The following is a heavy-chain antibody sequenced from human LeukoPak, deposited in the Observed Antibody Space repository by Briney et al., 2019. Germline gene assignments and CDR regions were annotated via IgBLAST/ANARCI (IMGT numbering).Heavy chain of an antibody. V-gene: IGHV1-69*13. CDR3: ARGRFGNGGDCYPDY. J-gene: IGHJ4*02. D-gene: IGHD2-21*02. CDR1: GGTFISYA. CDR2: IIPIFGTA. Sequence: SVKVSCKASGGTFISYAISWVRQAPGQGLEWMGGIIPIFGTANYAQKFQGRVTITADESTSTAYMELSSLRSEDTAVYYCARGRFGNGGDCYPDYWGQGTLVTVSS.